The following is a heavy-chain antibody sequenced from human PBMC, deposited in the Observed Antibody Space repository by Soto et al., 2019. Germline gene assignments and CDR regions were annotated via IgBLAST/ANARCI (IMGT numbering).Heavy chain of an antibody. D-gene: IGHD2-2*01. V-gene: IGHV4-39*01. CDR1: GGSISSSSYY. CDR3: MIGEERVAMHSGY. Sequence: SETLSLTCTVSGGSISSSSYYWGWIRQPPGKGLEWIGSIYYSGSTYYNPSLKSRVTISVDTSKNQFSLKLSSVTAADTAVYYCMIGEERVAMHSGYWGHTSLVT. CDR2: IYYSGST. J-gene: IGHJ4*01.